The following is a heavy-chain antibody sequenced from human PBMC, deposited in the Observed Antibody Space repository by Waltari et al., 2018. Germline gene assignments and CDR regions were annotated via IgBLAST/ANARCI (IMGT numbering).Heavy chain of an antibody. J-gene: IGHJ4*02. V-gene: IGHV4-39*01. CDR2: IYYSGST. CDR3: ATKRESSASGFDY. D-gene: IGHD6-19*01. CDR1: GGSISSSRSY. Sequence: QLQLQESGPGLVKPSETLSFTCTVSGGSISSSRSYWGWIRQPPGKGLEWIGSIYYSGSTYYNPSLKSRVTISVDTSKNQFSLKLSSVTAADTAVYYCATKRESSASGFDYWGQGTLVTVSS.